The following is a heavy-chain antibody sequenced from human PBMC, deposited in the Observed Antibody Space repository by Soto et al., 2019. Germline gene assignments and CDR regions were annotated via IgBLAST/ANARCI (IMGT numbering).Heavy chain of an antibody. CDR1: GYSFTNYG. J-gene: IGHJ6*03. CDR2: ISAYNGDT. CDR3: TGDCGVPPPGAGNTHYYYYRDV. Sequence: GASVKVSCKASGYSFTNYGITWVRQAPGQGFEWMGWISAYNGDTNYAQKLQGRVTMTTDASTSTAYLELRSLRSDDTAVYYCTGDCGVPPPGAGNTHYYYYRDVGGKGTRFTVS. D-gene: IGHD1-1*01. V-gene: IGHV1-18*01.